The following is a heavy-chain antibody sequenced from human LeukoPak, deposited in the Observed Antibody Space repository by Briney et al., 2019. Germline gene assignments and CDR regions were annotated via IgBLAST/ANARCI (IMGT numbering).Heavy chain of an antibody. Sequence: GASLKVSCKASGYTFNNYFSWVGQAPGQGLEWVGWISPHSHTTPYPQKVQGRVTMTTATSTTTVYMELRSLRSDDTAVYFCARVQSMCHWGQGPRVPVSS. CDR3: ARVQSMCH. D-gene: IGHD2-8*01. CDR2: ISPHSHTT. V-gene: IGHV1-18*01. J-gene: IGHJ4*02. CDR1: GYTFNNYF.